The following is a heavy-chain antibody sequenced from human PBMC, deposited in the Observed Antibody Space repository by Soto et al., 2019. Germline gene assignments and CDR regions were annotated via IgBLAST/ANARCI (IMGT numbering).Heavy chain of an antibody. V-gene: IGHV4-34*01. J-gene: IGHJ4*02. CDR1: GGSLTCHF. CDR3: ARAKFACTGWHQFDI. Sequence: SETLSLTCTVSGGSLTCHFWSWVRQPPGKGLEWIGEVSHSGNTKYYPSLRSRVTLSVDSSKNQISLALTSVTAADTAVYYCARAKFACTGWHQFDIWGQGLRVTVS. CDR2: VSHSGNT. D-gene: IGHD7-27*01.